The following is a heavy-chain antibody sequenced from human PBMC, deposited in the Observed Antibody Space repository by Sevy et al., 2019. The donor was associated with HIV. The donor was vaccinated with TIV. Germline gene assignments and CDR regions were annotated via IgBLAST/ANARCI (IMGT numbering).Heavy chain of an antibody. J-gene: IGHJ6*03. CDR3: ATDPFSVTSSNDYMDV. CDR1: GFTVSNYW. Sequence: GGSLRLSCAASGFTVSNYWMSWVRQAPGKGLEWVTNIQEDGSGKYYVDAVKGRFTISRDNAKNSLYLQMNSLRAEDTAVYYCATDPFSVTSSNDYMDVWGKGTTVTVSS. D-gene: IGHD4-17*01. CDR2: IQEDGSGK. V-gene: IGHV3-7*01.